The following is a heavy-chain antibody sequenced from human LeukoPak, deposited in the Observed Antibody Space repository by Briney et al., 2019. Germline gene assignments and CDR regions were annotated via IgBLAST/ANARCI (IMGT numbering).Heavy chain of an antibody. CDR2: IYYSGST. CDR1: GGSISSYY. Sequence: SETLSLTCTVSGGSISSYYWSWIRQPPGKGLEWIGYIYYSGSTNYNPSLKSRVTISVDTSKNQFSLKLSSATAADTAVYYCARRGYSYGPFDYWGQGTLVTVSS. V-gene: IGHV4-59*08. D-gene: IGHD5-18*01. CDR3: ARRGYSYGPFDY. J-gene: IGHJ4*02.